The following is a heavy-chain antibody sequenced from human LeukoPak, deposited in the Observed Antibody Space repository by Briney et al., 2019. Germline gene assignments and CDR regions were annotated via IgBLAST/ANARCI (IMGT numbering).Heavy chain of an antibody. D-gene: IGHD3/OR15-3a*01. CDR1: GGSISSYY. V-gene: IGHV4-59*08. CDR3: ARLSPGSLDMFDY. CDR2: IYYSGST. J-gene: IGHJ4*02. Sequence: SETLSLTCTVSGGSISSYYWSWIRQPPGKGLEWIGYIYYSGSTNYNPSPKSRVTISVDTSKNQFSLKLSSVTAADTAVYYCARLSPGSLDMFDYWGQGTLVTVSS.